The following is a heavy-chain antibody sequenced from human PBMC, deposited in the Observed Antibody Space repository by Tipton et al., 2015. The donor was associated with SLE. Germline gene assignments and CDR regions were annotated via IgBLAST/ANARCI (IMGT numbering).Heavy chain of an antibody. CDR1: GGSISSGSYY. CDR2: IYTSGST. D-gene: IGHD3-10*01. V-gene: IGHV4-61*09. J-gene: IGHJ3*02. CDR3: ARESWFGDCDAFDI. Sequence: LRLSCTVSGGSISSGSYYWSWIRQPAGKGLEWIGYIYTSGSTNYNPSLKSRVTISVDTSKNQFSLKLSSVTAADTAVYCCARESWFGDCDAFDIWGQGTMVTVSS.